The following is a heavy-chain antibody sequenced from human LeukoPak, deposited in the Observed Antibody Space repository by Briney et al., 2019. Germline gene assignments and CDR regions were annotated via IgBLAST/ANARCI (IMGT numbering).Heavy chain of an antibody. J-gene: IGHJ4*02. V-gene: IGHV4-39*07. D-gene: IGHD4/OR15-4a*01. CDR3: ARAKEFDY. CDR2: IYYSGST. Sequence: SETLSLTCTVSGGSISSSSYYWGWIRQPPGKGLEWIGSIYYSGSTYYNPSLKSRVTISVDTSKNQFSLKLSSVTAADTAVYYCARAKEFDYWGQGTLVTVSS. CDR1: GGSISSSSYY.